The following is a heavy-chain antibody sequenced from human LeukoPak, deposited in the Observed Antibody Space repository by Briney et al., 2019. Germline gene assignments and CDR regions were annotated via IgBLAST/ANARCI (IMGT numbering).Heavy chain of an antibody. V-gene: IGHV3-30*03. CDR2: ISYDGSND. J-gene: IGHJ4*02. D-gene: IGHD6-19*01. CDR3: AMQRLEKNAGYYFDF. Sequence: GGSLRLSCAASGFTFSTYGMHWVRQAPGKGLAWVAVISYDGSNDYYADSVKGRFTISRDNSKNTLYLQMNSLRAEDTAVYYCAMQRLEKNAGYYFDFWGQGTLVTVSS. CDR1: GFTFSTYG.